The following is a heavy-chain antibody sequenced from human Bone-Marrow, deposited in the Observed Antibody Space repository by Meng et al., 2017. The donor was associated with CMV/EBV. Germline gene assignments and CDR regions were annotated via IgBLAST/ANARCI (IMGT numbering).Heavy chain of an antibody. D-gene: IGHD4-17*01. CDR3: ARGWGGDQEAIDY. CDR2: IIPIFGTK. J-gene: IGHJ4*02. V-gene: IGHV1-69*01. CDR1: GGTFSSYA. Sequence: CTGAGGTFSSYAISWERKAPGQGLEWMGVIIPIFGTKNYEQKFQGRVTITADESTSTAYMELSSLRSEDTAVYYCARGWGGDQEAIDYWGQGTLVTVSS.